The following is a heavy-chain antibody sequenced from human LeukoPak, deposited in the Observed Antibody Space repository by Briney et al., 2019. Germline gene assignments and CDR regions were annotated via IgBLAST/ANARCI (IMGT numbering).Heavy chain of an antibody. CDR2: IWYDGSNK. CDR1: GFTFSSYG. D-gene: IGHD6-13*01. Sequence: RGSLRLSRAASGFTFSSYGLHWVRPAPGRGLEWVADIWYDGSNKYYADSVKGRFTISRDNSKNTLYLQMNSLRAEDTAVYYCARKQPAAGLYYYYYYMDVWGKGTTVTVSS. CDR3: ARKQPAAGLYYYYYYMDV. J-gene: IGHJ6*03. V-gene: IGHV3-33*01.